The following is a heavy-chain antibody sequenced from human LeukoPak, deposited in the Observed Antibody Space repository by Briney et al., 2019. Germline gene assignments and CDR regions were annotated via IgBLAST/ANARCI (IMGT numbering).Heavy chain of an antibody. CDR1: GYNFISYY. Sequence: ASVKVSCKASGYNFISYYMHWVRQAPGQGLEWMGIINPSGGSTSYAQKFQDRVTITRYTSTSTHYMELSSLKSEDTAVYYCAREDVVLVDAVRYYYYGMDVWGQGTTVTVSS. J-gene: IGHJ6*02. CDR2: INPSGGST. CDR3: AREDVVLVDAVRYYYYGMDV. V-gene: IGHV1-46*01. D-gene: IGHD2-8*01.